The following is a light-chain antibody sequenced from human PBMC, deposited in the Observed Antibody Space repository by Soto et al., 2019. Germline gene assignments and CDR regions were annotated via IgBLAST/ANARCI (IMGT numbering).Light chain of an antibody. CDR2: EVS. CDR1: SSDVGGYNY. Sequence: QSALTQPASVSGSPGQSITISCTGTSSDVGGYNYVSWYQQHPGKAPKVMIYEVSNRPSGVSDRFSGSKSGNTASLTISRLQVEDEADYYCSSFTSSGTRVFGTGTKLTVL. V-gene: IGLV2-14*01. J-gene: IGLJ1*01. CDR3: SSFTSSGTRV.